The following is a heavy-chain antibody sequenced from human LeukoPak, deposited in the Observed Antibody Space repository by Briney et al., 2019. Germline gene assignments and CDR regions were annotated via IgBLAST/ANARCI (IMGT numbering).Heavy chain of an antibody. CDR3: DFYDSSGHDAFDI. D-gene: IGHD3-22*01. CDR2: IYHSGST. V-gene: IGHV4-38-2*02. J-gene: IGHJ3*02. Sequence: SETPSLTCTVSGYSISSGYYWGWIRQPPGKGLEWIGSIYHSGSTYYNPSLKSRVTISVDTSKNQFSLKLSSVTAADTAVYYCDFYDSSGHDAFDIWGQGTMVTVSS. CDR1: GYSISSGYY.